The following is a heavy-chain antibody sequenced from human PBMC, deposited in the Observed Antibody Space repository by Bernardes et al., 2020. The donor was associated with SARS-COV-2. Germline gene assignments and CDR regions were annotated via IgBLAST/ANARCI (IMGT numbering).Heavy chain of an antibody. D-gene: IGHD6-19*01. CDR3: ATSPILSGWPFDH. J-gene: IGHJ4*02. CDR2: IYPGDSET. V-gene: IGHV5-51*01. CDR1: GYNFNTQW. Sequence: GESLKISCGGSGYNFNTQWAAWVRQVAGKGLEYMGIIYPGDSETKYGPSFQGRVTISADKSINTVYLQWNRLEASDTAMYYCATSPILSGWPFDHWGQGTLITVSS.